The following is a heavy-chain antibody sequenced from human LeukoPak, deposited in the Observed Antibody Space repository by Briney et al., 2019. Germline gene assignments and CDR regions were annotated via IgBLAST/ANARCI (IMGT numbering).Heavy chain of an antibody. J-gene: IGHJ4*02. Sequence: GGSLRLSCAASGFTFSSYSMTWVRQAPGKGLERVSSISSSSSYIYYADSVKGRFTISRDNAKNSLSLQMNSLRAEDTAVYYCARTPSGYSYGQRIDYWGQGTLVTVSS. V-gene: IGHV3-21*01. CDR3: ARTPSGYSYGQRIDY. D-gene: IGHD5-18*01. CDR1: GFTFSSYS. CDR2: ISSSSSYI.